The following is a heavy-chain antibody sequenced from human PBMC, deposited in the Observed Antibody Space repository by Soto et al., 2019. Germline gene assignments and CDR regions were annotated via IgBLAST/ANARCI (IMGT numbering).Heavy chain of an antibody. CDR1: GGSISSSSYY. J-gene: IGHJ6*02. D-gene: IGHD6-13*01. CDR3: AGNIAAAGHYYYYYGMDV. CDR2: IYYSGST. V-gene: IGHV4-39*01. Sequence: SETLSLTCSVPGGSISSSSYYWGWIRQPPGKGLEWIGSIYYSGSTYYNPSLKSRVTISVDTSKNQFSLKLSSVTAADTAVYYCAGNIAAAGHYYYYYGMDVWGQGTTVTVSS.